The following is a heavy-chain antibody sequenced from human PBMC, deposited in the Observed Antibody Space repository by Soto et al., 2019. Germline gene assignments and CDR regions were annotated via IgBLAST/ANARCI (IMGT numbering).Heavy chain of an antibody. CDR1: GDSISSAGYS. Sequence: SESLSLTCAVSGDSISSAGYSWSWIRQPPGKGLEWIGYIYHSGSTYYNPSLKSRATISVDRSKNQFSLKLSSVTAADTAVYYCARVGEPGYYYYGMDVWGQGTTVTVSS. V-gene: IGHV4-30-2*01. CDR3: ARVGEPGYYYYGMDV. J-gene: IGHJ6*02. CDR2: IYHSGST. D-gene: IGHD2-21*01.